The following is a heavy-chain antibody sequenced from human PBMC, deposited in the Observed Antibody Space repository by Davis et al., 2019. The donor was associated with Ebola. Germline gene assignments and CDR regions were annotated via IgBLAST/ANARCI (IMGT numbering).Heavy chain of an antibody. J-gene: IGHJ6*02. CDR1: GYTFSNYA. D-gene: IGHD1-1*01. V-gene: IGHV1-8*01. CDR3: AREGTGDGFIYYYGMDV. CDR2: MNPNSGDT. Sequence: AASVKVSCKASGYTFSNYAINWVRQATGQGLEWMGWMNPNSGDTGYAQKFQGRVTMTRNTSISTAYMELSSLRSEGTAVNYCAREGTGDGFIYYYGMDVWGQGTTVTVSS.